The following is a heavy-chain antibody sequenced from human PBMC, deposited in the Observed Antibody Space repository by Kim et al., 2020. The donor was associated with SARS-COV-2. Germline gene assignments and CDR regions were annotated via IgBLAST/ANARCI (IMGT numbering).Heavy chain of an antibody. CDR1: GFTFSSYA. CDR2: ISYDGSNK. Sequence: GGSLRLSCAASGFTFSSYAMHWVRQAPGKGLEWVAVISYDGSNKYYADSVKGRFTISRDNSKNTLYLQMNSLRAEDTAVYYCARVCITMRVVHAFDIWGQGTMVTASS. V-gene: IGHV3-30-3*01. J-gene: IGHJ3*02. CDR3: ARVCITMRVVHAFDI. D-gene: IGHD3-22*01.